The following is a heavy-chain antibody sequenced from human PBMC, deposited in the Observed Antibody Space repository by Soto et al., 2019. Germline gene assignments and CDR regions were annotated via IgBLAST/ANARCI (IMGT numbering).Heavy chain of an antibody. CDR3: ARCAAMGFPYYYGMDV. CDR1: GGTFSSYA. CDR2: IIPIFGTA. V-gene: IGHV1-69*12. J-gene: IGHJ6*02. D-gene: IGHD5-18*01. Sequence: QVQLVQSGAAVKKPGSSVKVSCKASGGTFSSYAISWVRQAPGQGLEWMGGIIPIFGTANYAQKFQGRVTITADESTSXADMELSSLRSEDTAVKYCARCAAMGFPYYYGMDVWGQGATVAVSS.